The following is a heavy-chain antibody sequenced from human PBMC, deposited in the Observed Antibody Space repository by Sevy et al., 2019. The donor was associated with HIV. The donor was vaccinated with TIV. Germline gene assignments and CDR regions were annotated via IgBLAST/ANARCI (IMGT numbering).Heavy chain of an antibody. J-gene: IGHJ4*02. CDR3: ARVPPRDSGSLVGVDY. CDR1: GYTFTSYG. V-gene: IGHV1-18*01. Sequence: ASVKVSCNASGYTFTSYGISCVRQAPGQGLEWMGWISAYNGNTNYAQKLQGRVTMTTDTSTSTAYMELRSLRSDDTAVYYCARVPPRDSGSLVGVDYWGQGTLVTVSS. CDR2: ISAYNGNT. D-gene: IGHD1-26*01.